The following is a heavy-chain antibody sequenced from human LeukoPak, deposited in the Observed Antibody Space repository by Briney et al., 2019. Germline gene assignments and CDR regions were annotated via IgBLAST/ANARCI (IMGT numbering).Heavy chain of an antibody. CDR1: GGSISSYY. V-gene: IGHV4-59*01. CDR3: AREGRYRYGYNEYHSYMDI. J-gene: IGHJ6*03. D-gene: IGHD5-24*01. Sequence: PSETLSLTCTVSGGSISSYYWSWIRQPPGKGLEWIGYIYYSGSTNYNPSLKSRVTISVDTSKNQFSLKLSSVTAAETAVYYCAREGRYRYGYNEYHSYMDIWSKGTTVTVSS. CDR2: IYYSGST.